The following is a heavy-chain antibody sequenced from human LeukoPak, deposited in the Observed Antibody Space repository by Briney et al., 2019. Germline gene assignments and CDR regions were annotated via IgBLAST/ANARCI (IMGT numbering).Heavy chain of an antibody. V-gene: IGHV1-69*13. CDR2: IIPIFGTA. CDR3: ARGHDYGGNSDPL. D-gene: IGHD4-23*01. Sequence: EASVKVSCKASGGTFSRHTISWVRQSPGQGLEWMGGIIPIFGTANYAQKFQGRVTITADESTSTAYMELSSLRSEDTAVYYCARGHDYGGNSDPLWGQGTLVTVSS. CDR1: GGTFSRHT. J-gene: IGHJ4*02.